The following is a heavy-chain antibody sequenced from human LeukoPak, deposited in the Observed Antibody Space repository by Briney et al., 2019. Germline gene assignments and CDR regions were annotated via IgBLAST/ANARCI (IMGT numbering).Heavy chain of an antibody. V-gene: IGHV1-18*01. J-gene: IGHJ4*02. CDR1: GYTFTSYA. D-gene: IGHD6-19*01. CDR3: ARDRGSLAVADSRTSDF. Sequence: ASVKVSCKASGYTFTSYAMNWVRQAPGQGLEWMGWISAYNGNTNYAQKFQDRVTLTTDTSTSTAYMELGSLRSDDTAVYYCARDRGSLAVADSRTSDFWGQGTLVTVSS. CDR2: ISAYNGNT.